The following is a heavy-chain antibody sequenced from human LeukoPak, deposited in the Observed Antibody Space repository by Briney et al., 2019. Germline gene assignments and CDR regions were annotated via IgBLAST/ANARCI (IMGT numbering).Heavy chain of an antibody. CDR1: GFTVSSNY. CDR2: IYSGGST. D-gene: IGHD3-10*01. Sequence: GGSLRLSCAASGFTVSSNYMSWVRQAPGKGLEWVSVIYSGGSTYYADSVKGRFTISRDNAKNSLYLQMNSLRAEDTAVYYCARAVTLLWFGELFDYWGQGTLVTVSS. CDR3: ARAVTLLWFGELFDY. V-gene: IGHV3-53*01. J-gene: IGHJ4*02.